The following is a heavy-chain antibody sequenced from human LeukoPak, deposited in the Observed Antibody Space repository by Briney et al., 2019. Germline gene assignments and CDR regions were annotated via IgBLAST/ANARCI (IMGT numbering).Heavy chain of an antibody. V-gene: IGHV1-18*01. D-gene: IGHD3-10*01. CDR1: GYTFINYG. CDR3: ARDDGIGSGSYSFDY. J-gene: IGHJ4*02. Sequence: ASVKVSCKSSGYTFINYGISWVRQAPGQGLEWMGWISAYNGDTNYAQKLQGRVTMTTDTSTSTAYMEVRSLRSDDTAVYYYARDDGIGSGSYSFDYWGQGTLVTVSS. CDR2: ISAYNGDT.